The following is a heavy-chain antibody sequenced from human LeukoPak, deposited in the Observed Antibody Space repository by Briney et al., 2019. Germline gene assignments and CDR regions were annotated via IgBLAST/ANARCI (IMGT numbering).Heavy chain of an antibody. V-gene: IGHV4-34*01. CDR3: ARDSIAAAFGYAFDI. CDR1: GGSFSGYY. CDR2: INHSGST. Sequence: SETLSLTCAVYGGSFSGYYWSWIRQPPGKGLEWIGEINHSGSTNYNPSLKSRVTISVDTSKNQFSLKLSSVTAADTAVYYCARDSIAAAFGYAFDIWGQGTMVTVSS. J-gene: IGHJ3*02. D-gene: IGHD6-13*01.